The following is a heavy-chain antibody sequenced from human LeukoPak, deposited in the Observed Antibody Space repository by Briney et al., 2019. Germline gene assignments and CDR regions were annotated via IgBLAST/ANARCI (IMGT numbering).Heavy chain of an antibody. CDR2: IWYDGSNK. J-gene: IGHJ4*02. CDR3: AKDTFAAGFDY. V-gene: IGHV3-33*06. Sequence: PGRSLRLSCAASGFTFSSYGMHWVRQAPGKGLEWVAIIWYDGSNKYYADSVKGRFTISRDNSKNTLYLQMNSLRAEDTAVYYCAKDTFAAGFDYWGQGTLVTVSS. CDR1: GFTFSSYG. D-gene: IGHD6-13*01.